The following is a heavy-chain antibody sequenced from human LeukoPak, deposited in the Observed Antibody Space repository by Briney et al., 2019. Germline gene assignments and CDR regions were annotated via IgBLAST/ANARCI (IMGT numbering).Heavy chain of an antibody. Sequence: PSETLSLTCTVSGDSISSNNYYWGWIRQPPGKGLEWIGSIYYSGSTYYNRSLKSRVTISVDTSKHQFSLKLNSVTAADTAVYYCARRHYYGSGSYQNWFDPWGQGTLVTVSS. D-gene: IGHD3-10*01. CDR1: GDSISSNNYY. V-gene: IGHV4-39*01. CDR2: IYYSGST. J-gene: IGHJ5*02. CDR3: ARRHYYGSGSYQNWFDP.